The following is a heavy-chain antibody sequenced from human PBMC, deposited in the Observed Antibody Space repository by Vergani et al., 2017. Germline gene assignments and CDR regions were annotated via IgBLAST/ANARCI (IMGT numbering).Heavy chain of an antibody. CDR3: ARDVAVAGAFNWFDP. V-gene: IGHV1-2*02. CDR2: INPNSGGT. J-gene: IGHJ5*02. Sequence: QVQLVQSGAEVKKPGASVKVSCEASGYTFTTHAIHWVRQAPGQGLEWMGWINPNSGGTNYAQKFQGRVTMTRDTSISTAYMELSRLRSDDTAVYYCARDVAVAGAFNWFDPWGQGTLVTVSS. CDR1: GYTFTTHA. D-gene: IGHD6-19*01.